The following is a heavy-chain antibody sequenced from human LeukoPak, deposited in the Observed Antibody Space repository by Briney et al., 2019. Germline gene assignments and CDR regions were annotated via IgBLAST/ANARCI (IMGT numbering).Heavy chain of an antibody. Sequence: PSETLSLTCSDSGGSISNYYWSWIRQPPGKGLEWIGYIYYTGSTNYNPSLKSRVTISVDTSKNQFSLKLNSVTAADTAVYYCARELCSTTTCYFDYWGQGTLVTVSS. CDR3: ARELCSTTTCYFDY. D-gene: IGHD2-2*01. J-gene: IGHJ4*02. CDR1: GGSISNYY. CDR2: IYYTGST. V-gene: IGHV4-59*01.